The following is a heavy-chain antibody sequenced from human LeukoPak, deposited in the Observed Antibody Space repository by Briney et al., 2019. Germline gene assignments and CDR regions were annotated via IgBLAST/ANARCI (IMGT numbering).Heavy chain of an antibody. CDR1: GGSISSHH. J-gene: IGHJ6*03. CDR3: ARGLAAAGTLYYYYYYMDV. Sequence: SETLSLTCTVSGGSISSHHWSWIRQPPGKGLEWIGYIYYSGSTNYNPSLKSRVTISVDTSKNQFSLKLSSVTAADTAVYYCARGLAAAGTLYYYYYYMDVWGKGTTVTVSS. V-gene: IGHV4-59*11. CDR2: IYYSGST. D-gene: IGHD6-13*01.